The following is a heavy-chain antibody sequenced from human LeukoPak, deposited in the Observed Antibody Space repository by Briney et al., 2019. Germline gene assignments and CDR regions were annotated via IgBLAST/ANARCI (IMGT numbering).Heavy chain of an antibody. V-gene: IGHV1-18*01. Sequence: ASVKVSCKGSGYTFSSYGISWVRQAPGQGLEWMGWISTYNGNTNYAQKLQGRVTMTTDTSTSTVYMELSSLRSEDTAVYYCARESVVTPGTYYYMDVWGKGTTVTISS. CDR3: ARESVVTPGTYYYMDV. J-gene: IGHJ6*03. CDR2: ISTYNGNT. D-gene: IGHD4-23*01. CDR1: GYTFSSYG.